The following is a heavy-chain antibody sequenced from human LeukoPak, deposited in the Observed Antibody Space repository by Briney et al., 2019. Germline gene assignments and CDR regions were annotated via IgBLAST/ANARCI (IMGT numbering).Heavy chain of an antibody. CDR2: ISSGSNYI. CDR3: ARDKAQDSVYYGMDV. D-gene: IGHD6-6*01. J-gene: IGHJ6*02. V-gene: IGHV3-21*06. CDR1: GFTFSSYS. Sequence: GGSLRLPCAASGFTFSSYSMVWVRQAPGKGLEWVSSISSGSNYIYYADSVKGRFTISRDNARTSLYLQMNSLRAEDTAVYYCARDKAQDSVYYGMDVWGQGTTVTVSS.